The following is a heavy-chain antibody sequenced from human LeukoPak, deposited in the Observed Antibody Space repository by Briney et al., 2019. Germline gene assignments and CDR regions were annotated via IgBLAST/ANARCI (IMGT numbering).Heavy chain of an antibody. V-gene: IGHV3-48*04. CDR3: ARDGEFTWGYMDV. Sequence: GGSLRLSCAASGFSFSSSSMNWVRQAPGKGLEWISYISSTSSAIYYADSVRGRFTISRDNAKSTLYLQMNSLRAEDTAVYYCARDGEFTWGYMDVWGKGTTVTISS. CDR2: ISSTSSAI. D-gene: IGHD3-10*01. CDR1: GFSFSSSS. J-gene: IGHJ6*03.